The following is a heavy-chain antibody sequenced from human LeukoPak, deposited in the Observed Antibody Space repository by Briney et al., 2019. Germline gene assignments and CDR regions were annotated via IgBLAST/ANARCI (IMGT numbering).Heavy chain of an antibody. CDR1: RFTFSNYW. CDR2: IKQDGSEK. J-gene: IGHJ6*03. CDR3: ARVFGWTYYYYMDV. V-gene: IGHV3-7*01. Sequence: PGGSLRLSCAASRFTFSNYWMSWVRQAPGKGLEWVANIKQDGSEKYYVDSVKGRFTISRDNAKNSLYLQMNSLRAEDTAVYYCARVFGWTYYYYMDVWGKGTTVTISS. D-gene: IGHD3-16*01.